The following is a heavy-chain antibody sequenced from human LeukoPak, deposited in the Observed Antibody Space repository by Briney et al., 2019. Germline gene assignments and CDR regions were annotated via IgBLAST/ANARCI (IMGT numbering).Heavy chain of an antibody. CDR2: IYYSGST. D-gene: IGHD3-16*02. J-gene: IGHJ4*02. Sequence: PSETLSLTRTVSGGSISSYYWSWIRQPPGKGLEWIGYIYYSGSTNYNPSLKSRATISVDTSKNQFSLKLSSVTAADTAVYYCARAFPPYDYVWGSYHSRGAFDYWGQGTLVTVSS. CDR1: GGSISSYY. V-gene: IGHV4-59*12. CDR3: ARAFPPYDYVWGSYHSRGAFDY.